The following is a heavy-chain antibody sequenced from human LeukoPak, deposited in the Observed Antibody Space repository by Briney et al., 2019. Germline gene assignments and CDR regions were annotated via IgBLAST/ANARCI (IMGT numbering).Heavy chain of an antibody. CDR2: ISGSGGST. J-gene: IGHJ5*02. D-gene: IGHD5-24*01. CDR1: GFTFSSYA. CDR3: AKDAKEMATGARTWFDP. Sequence: PGGSLRLSCAASGFTFSSYAMSWVRQAPGKGLEWVSAISGSGGSTYYADSVKGRFTISRDNSKNTLYLQMNSLRAEDTAVYYCAKDAKEMATGARTWFDPWGQGTLVTVSS. V-gene: IGHV3-23*01.